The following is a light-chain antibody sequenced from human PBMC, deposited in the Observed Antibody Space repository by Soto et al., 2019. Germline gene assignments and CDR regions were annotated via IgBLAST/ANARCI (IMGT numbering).Light chain of an antibody. CDR1: QSVSSSY. CDR2: GAS. Sequence: EIVLTQSPGTLSLSAGERATLSCRASQSVSSSYLAWYQQKPGQAPRLLIYGASSRATGIPDRFSGSGSGTDFTLTISRLEPEYFAVYYCQQYGSSPRYTFGQGTKLEIK. V-gene: IGKV3-20*01. J-gene: IGKJ2*01. CDR3: QQYGSSPRYT.